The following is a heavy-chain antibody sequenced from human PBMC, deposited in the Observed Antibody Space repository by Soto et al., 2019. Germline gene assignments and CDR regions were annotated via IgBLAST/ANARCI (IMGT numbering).Heavy chain of an antibody. CDR3: ASSPMVRGPHDAFDI. CDR1: GYTFPSYY. D-gene: IGHD3-10*01. J-gene: IGHJ3*02. CDR2: INPSGGST. V-gene: IGHV1-46*03. Sequence: ASVKVSCKASGYTFPSYYMHWVRQAPGQGLEWMGIINPSGGSTSYAQKFQGRVNMTRDTSTSTVYMELSSLRSEDTAVYYCASSPMVRGPHDAFDIWGQGTMVTVSS.